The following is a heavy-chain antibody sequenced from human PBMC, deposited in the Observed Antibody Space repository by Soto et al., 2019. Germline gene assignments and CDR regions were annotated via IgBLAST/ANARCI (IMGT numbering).Heavy chain of an antibody. J-gene: IGHJ4*02. D-gene: IGHD6-6*01. CDR1: GSSFSSYA. V-gene: IGHV3-23*01. CDR2: ISGSGGST. CDR3: AKDSFGRYSSSSGHFDY. Sequence: GSLRLCGAASGSSFSSYAMSWVRQAPGKGLEWVSAISGSGGSTYYEDSVKGRFTISRDNPKNTLYLQMNRLRAEDTAVYYCAKDSFGRYSSSSGHFDYWGQGTLVTVSS.